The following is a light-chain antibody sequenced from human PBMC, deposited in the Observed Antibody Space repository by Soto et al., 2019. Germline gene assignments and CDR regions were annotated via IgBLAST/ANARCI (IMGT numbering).Light chain of an antibody. CDR2: EVN. CDR3: SSYAGSSNV. V-gene: IGLV2-8*01. Sequence: QSALTQPPSVSAAPGQSVTISCTATSSDVGAHDSVSWYQQYPGKVPKLIIYEVNKRPSGVPDRFSGSKSGNTASLTVSGLQAEDEADYYCSSYAGSSNVFGTGTKLTVL. J-gene: IGLJ1*01. CDR1: SSDVGAHDS.